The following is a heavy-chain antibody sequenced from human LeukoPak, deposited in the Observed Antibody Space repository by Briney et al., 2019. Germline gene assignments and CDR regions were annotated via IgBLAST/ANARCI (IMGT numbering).Heavy chain of an antibody. J-gene: IGHJ5*02. V-gene: IGHV1-18*01. CDR2: ISAYNGNT. CDR3: AYSYYYGSGSYLNWFDP. CDR1: GYTFTSYG. D-gene: IGHD3-10*01. Sequence: ASVKVSCKASGYTFTSYGIRWVRQAPGQGLEWMGWISAYNGNTNYAQKLQGRVTMTTDTSTSTAYMELRSLRSDDTAVYYCAYSYYYGSGSYLNWFDPWGQGTLVTVSS.